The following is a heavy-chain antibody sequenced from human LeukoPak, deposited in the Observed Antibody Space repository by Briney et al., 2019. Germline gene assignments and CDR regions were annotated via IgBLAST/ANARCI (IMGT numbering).Heavy chain of an antibody. CDR1: GFTVSSNY. J-gene: IGHJ4*02. D-gene: IGHD6-6*01. V-gene: IGHV3-21*01. CDR3: ARDYSSSSADFDY. CDR2: ISSSSSYI. Sequence: GGSLRLSCAASGFTVSSNYMSWVRQAPGKGLEWVSSISSSSSYIYYADSVKGRFTISRDNAKNSLYLQMNSLRAEDTAVYYCARDYSSSSADFDYWGQGTLVTVSS.